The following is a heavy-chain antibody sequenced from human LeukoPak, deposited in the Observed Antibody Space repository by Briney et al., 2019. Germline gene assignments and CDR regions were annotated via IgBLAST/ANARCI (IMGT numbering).Heavy chain of an antibody. J-gene: IGHJ4*02. D-gene: IGHD6-19*01. CDR1: GFTVSSNY. V-gene: IGHV3-53*01. Sequence: GSLRLSCAASGFTVSSNYMSWVRQAPGKGLEWVSVIYSGGSTYYADSVKGRFTISRDNSKNTLYLRMNGLRAEDTAVYYCARDKGGWYYDYWGQGTLVTVSS. CDR2: IYSGGST. CDR3: ARDKGGWYYDY.